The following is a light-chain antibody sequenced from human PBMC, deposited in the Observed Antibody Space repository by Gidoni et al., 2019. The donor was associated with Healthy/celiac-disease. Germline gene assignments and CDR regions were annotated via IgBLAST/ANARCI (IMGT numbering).Light chain of an antibody. V-gene: IGLV1-40*01. Sequence: QSVLTQPPSVSGAPGQRVTISCTGSSSNIGAGYAGHWYQQLPGTAPKLLIYGNSNRPSGVPDRFSGSKSGTSASLAITGLQAEDEADYYCQSYDSSLSGLWVVFGGGTKLTVL. CDR2: GNS. J-gene: IGLJ2*01. CDR3: QSYDSSLSGLWVV. CDR1: SSNIGAGYA.